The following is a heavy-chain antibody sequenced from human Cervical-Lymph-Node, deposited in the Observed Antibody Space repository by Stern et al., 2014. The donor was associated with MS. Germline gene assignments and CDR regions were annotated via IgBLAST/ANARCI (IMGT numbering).Heavy chain of an antibody. CDR2: IYYSGCP. Sequence: QLQQSGPGLVKPSQTLSLTCTVSGGSISSGDYYWSWIRQPPGKGLEWIGYIYYSGCPYYNPSLKSRVTISVDTSKNQFSLKLSSVTAADTAVYYCARDSSGYYLILDYWGQGTLVTVSS. J-gene: IGHJ4*02. D-gene: IGHD3-22*01. V-gene: IGHV4-30-4*01. CDR3: ARDSSGYYLILDY. CDR1: GGSISSGDYY.